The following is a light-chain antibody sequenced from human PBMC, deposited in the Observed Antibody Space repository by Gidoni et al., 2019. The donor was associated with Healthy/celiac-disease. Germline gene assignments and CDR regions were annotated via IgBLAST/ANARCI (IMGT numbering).Light chain of an antibody. CDR3: QQFNSYPRT. V-gene: IGKV1-13*02. J-gene: IGKJ3*01. CDR1: QRISSS. Sequence: AIQLTQSPSSLSASAGDRVTITCRASQRISSSLPWYQQKPGKAPKLLIYDASSVESGVPSRFSGSGSGTDFTLTISSLQPEDFATYYCQQFNSYPRTFXPXTKVDIK. CDR2: DAS.